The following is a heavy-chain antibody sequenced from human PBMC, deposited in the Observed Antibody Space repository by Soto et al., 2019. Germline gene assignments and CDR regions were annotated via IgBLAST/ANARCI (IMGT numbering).Heavy chain of an antibody. Sequence: QVQLVQSGAEVKKPGSSVKVSYKASGGTFSSYAISWVRQAPGQGLEWMGGIIPIFGTANYAQKFQGRVTSTADESTSTAYMELSSLRSEDTAVYYCARDKVGYYDSSGYYRVSVPPDYYYGMDVWGQGTTVTVSS. J-gene: IGHJ6*02. CDR3: ARDKVGYYDSSGYYRVSVPPDYYYGMDV. D-gene: IGHD3-22*01. CDR2: IIPIFGTA. CDR1: GGTFSSYA. V-gene: IGHV1-69*01.